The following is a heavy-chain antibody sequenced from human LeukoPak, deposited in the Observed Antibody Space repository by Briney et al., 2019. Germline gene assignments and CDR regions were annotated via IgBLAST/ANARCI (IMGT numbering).Heavy chain of an antibody. D-gene: IGHD2-8*01. Sequence: QPGGSLRLSCAVSGFTFSSYWMNWVRQAPGKGLEWVANIKQDGSEKNYVDSVKGRFTISRDNAKSSLFLQMKDLSAEDTAVYYCAKGGRGNGEVYWGQGTLVTVAS. CDR3: AKGGRGNGEVY. CDR2: IKQDGSEK. V-gene: IGHV3-7*01. CDR1: GFTFSSYW. J-gene: IGHJ4*02.